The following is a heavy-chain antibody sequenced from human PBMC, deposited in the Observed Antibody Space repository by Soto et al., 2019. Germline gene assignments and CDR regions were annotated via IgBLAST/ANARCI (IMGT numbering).Heavy chain of an antibody. Sequence: EVQLVESGGGLVKPGGSLRLSCAASGFTFSDYSMNWMRQAPGKGLEWVASISSDNNYIYYRDSVEGRFTISRDNSKNSLYLQMTSQGTKDTAVYYCERGRTCTGASSDGGDDYWGQGTLVTVSS. CDR1: GFTFSDYS. J-gene: IGHJ4*02. V-gene: IGHV3-21*02. CDR3: ERGRTCTGASSDGGDDY. D-gene: IGHD2-8*02. CDR2: ISSDNNYI.